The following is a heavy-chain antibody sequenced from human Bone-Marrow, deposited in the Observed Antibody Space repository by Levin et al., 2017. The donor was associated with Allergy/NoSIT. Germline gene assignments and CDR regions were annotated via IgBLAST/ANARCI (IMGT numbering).Heavy chain of an antibody. CDR3: ARDLAWDVVGGRLDS. CDR2: INPSGGST. D-gene: IGHD1-26*01. Sequence: RASVKVSCKTSGYTFTSYYIHWVRQAPGQGLEWMGRINPSGGSTTYAQKFQGRVIMTRDTSTTTVDMELSSLRSEDTAVYYCARDLAWDVVGGRLDSWGQGSLVTVSS. J-gene: IGHJ4*02. V-gene: IGHV1-46*01. CDR1: GYTFTSYY.